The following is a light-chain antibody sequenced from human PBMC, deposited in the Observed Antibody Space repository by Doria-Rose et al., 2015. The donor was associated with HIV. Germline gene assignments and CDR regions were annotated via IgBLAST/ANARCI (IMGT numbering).Light chain of an antibody. CDR2: AAS. Sequence: IRMTQSPSSLSSSIGDRVTINCRASQTVSTYLNWFQQEPGKAPKLLIYAASRLQSGVPSRFSGSGSGTDLTLTISGLQPGDFATYYCQQTYSSPPWTVGQGTKGEMK. V-gene: IGKV1-39*01. J-gene: IGKJ1*01. CDR1: QTVSTY. CDR3: QQTYSSPPWT.